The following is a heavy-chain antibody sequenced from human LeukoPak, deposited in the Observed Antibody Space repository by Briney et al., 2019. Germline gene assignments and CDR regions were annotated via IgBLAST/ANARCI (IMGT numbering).Heavy chain of an antibody. CDR1: GFTFNSYA. D-gene: IGHD6-13*01. J-gene: IGHJ4*02. Sequence: GGSLRLSCAASGFTFNSYAMSWVRQAPGKGLEWVSAISGSGGSTFYADSVKGRFTISRDNSKNTLSLQMNSLRAEDTAVYYCAKAQDPIAAAGTSPFDYWGQGTLVTVSS. CDR2: ISGSGGST. CDR3: AKAQDPIAAAGTSPFDY. V-gene: IGHV3-23*01.